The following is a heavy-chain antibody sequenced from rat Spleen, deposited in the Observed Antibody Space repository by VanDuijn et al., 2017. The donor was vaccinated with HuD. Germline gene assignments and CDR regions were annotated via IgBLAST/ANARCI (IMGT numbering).Heavy chain of an antibody. J-gene: IGHJ2*01. Sequence: EVQLVESGGGLVQPGRSLKLSCAASGFTFSNYGMAWVCQAPTKGLEWVATISYDGSSTYYRDSVKGRFTISRDNAKSTLYLQMDSLRSEDTATYYCARQGYDGSYYDWYFDYWGQGVMVTVSS. V-gene: IGHV5-29*01. CDR3: ARQGYDGSYYDWYFDY. CDR1: GFTFSNYG. CDR2: ISYDGSST. D-gene: IGHD1-12*02.